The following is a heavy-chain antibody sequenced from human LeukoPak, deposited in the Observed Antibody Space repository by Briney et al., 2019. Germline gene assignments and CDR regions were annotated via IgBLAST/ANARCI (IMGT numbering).Heavy chain of an antibody. Sequence: PGGSLRLSCAASGFTFSSYAMHWVRQAPGKGLEWVAVISYDGSNKYYADSVRGRFTISRDNSKNTPYVQMNSLRDEDTAVYYCAKDQRWESPHYLDSWGQGTLVTVSS. CDR1: GFTFSSYA. CDR2: ISYDGSNK. D-gene: IGHD1-26*01. CDR3: AKDQRWESPHYLDS. J-gene: IGHJ4*02. V-gene: IGHV3-30-3*01.